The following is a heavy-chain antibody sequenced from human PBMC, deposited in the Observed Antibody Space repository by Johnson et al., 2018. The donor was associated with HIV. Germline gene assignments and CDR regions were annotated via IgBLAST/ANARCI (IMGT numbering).Heavy chain of an antibody. CDR2: ISYDGSNK. Sequence: QVQLVESGGGVVQPGRSLRLSCAASGFTFSSYAMHWVRQAPGKGLEWVAVISYDGSNKYYADSVKGRFTISRDNSKNTLYLQMNSLRAEDTAVYYCASPYEWGTGAFDIWGQGTMVTV. CDR3: ASPYEWGTGAFDI. D-gene: IGHD7-27*01. J-gene: IGHJ3*02. V-gene: IGHV3-30*04. CDR1: GFTFSSYA.